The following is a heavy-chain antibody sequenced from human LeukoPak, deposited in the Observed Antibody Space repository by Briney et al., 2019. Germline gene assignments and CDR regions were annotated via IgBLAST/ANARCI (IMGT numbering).Heavy chain of an antibody. CDR1: GFTLSNYD. D-gene: IGHD1-26*01. CDR3: VREIMGSYGGHYYYGIDV. V-gene: IGHV3-13*01. CDR2: LSIGGDT. J-gene: IGHJ6*02. Sequence: GGSLRLSCVASGFTLSNYDMHWVRQVQGKGLEWVSALSIGGDTYYSDSVKGRFTFSRENAKSSLYLQMNSLEAEDTATYHCVREIMGSYGGHYYYGIDVWGQGTTVTVSS.